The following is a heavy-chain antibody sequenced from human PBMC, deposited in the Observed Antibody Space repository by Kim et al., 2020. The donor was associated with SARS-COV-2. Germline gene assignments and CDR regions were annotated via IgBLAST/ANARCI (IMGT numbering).Heavy chain of an antibody. J-gene: IGHJ4*02. CDR3: AKRPTGYYDSSGYSDY. Sequence: SVKGRITIPRDNSKNTLYLQMNSLRAVDTAVYYCAKRPTGYYDSSGYSDYWGQGTLVTVSS. D-gene: IGHD3-22*01. V-gene: IGHV3-30*02.